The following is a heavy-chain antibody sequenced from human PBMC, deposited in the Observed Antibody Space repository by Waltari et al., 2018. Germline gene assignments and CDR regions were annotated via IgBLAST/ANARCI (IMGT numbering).Heavy chain of an antibody. J-gene: IGHJ5*01. Sequence: QVLLVESGGGVVQPGRSLRLSCIASGFTFSNYAIHWVRQAPGKGPEWVAIISFDGSNKHYGDSAKGRFTISRENSKNTVYLQLNSLRAEDTARYIWVKGGDGQKPLDSWGQGTLVTVSS. D-gene: IGHD3-10*01. V-gene: IGHV3-30*18. CDR2: ISFDGSNK. CDR1: GFTFSNYA. CDR3: VKGGDGQKPLDS.